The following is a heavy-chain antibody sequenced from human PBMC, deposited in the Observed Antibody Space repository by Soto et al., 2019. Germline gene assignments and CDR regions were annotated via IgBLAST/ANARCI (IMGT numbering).Heavy chain of an antibody. V-gene: IGHV3-21*01. J-gene: IGHJ3*02. CDR3: ARGGGPDAFDI. Sequence: GGSLRLSGAASGLTFSSYSMNWVRQAPGKGLEWVSSISSSSSYIYYADSVKGRFTISRDNAKNSLYLQMNSLRAEDTAVYYCARGGGPDAFDIWDQGTMVTVS. CDR1: GLTFSSYS. CDR2: ISSSSSYI.